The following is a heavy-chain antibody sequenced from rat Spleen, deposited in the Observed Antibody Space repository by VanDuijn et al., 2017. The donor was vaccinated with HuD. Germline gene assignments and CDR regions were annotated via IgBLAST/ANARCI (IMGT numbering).Heavy chain of an antibody. CDR2: ISYDGGST. J-gene: IGHJ2*01. D-gene: IGHD2-2*01. CDR1: GFTFINYD. CDR3: AGAGYLRDWYFDY. Sequence: EVQLVESGGGLVQPGRSMKLSCAASGFTFINYDMAWVRQAPKRGLEWVAYISYDGGSTFYRVSVKGRFTISRDIAKNTLYLQMGSLRSEETATYYCAGAGYLRDWYFDYWGQGVMVTVSS. V-gene: IGHV5-7*01.